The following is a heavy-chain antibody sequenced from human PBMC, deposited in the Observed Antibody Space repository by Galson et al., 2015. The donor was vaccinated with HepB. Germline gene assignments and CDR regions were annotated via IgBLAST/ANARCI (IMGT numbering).Heavy chain of an antibody. V-gene: IGHV3-23*01. J-gene: IGHJ4*02. CDR3: AKDRGDYDYYFDY. CDR1: GFTFPNYA. CDR2: IRGSGTTT. Sequence: LRLSCAASGFTFPNYAMSWVRQAPGRGLEWVSAIRGSGTTTHYADSVKGRFTISRDNSKSTLYLQMNSLRAEDTAVYYCAKDRGDYDYYFDYWGQGTLVTVSS. D-gene: IGHD5-12*01.